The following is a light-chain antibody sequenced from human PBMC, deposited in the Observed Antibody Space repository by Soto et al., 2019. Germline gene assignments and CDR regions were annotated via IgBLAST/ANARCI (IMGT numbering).Light chain of an antibody. Sequence: QSVLTQPPSASGTPGQRVSISCSGSSSNIGSKAVNWYQHLPGAAPKLLIYSNSQRPSGVPDRFSGSKSGTSASLAISGLQSEDEAAYYCAAWDDSLNGVLFGGGTKLTVL. CDR2: SNS. J-gene: IGLJ2*01. CDR1: SSNIGSKA. V-gene: IGLV1-44*01. CDR3: AAWDDSLNGVL.